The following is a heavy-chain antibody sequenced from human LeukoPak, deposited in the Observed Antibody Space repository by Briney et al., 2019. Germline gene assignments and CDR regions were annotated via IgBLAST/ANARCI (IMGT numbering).Heavy chain of an antibody. J-gene: IGHJ4*02. CDR2: INPSSGDT. V-gene: IGHV1-2*02. CDR3: ARDTLTYDYVWGTIDY. Sequence: APLKVSRKASGYSFTPFFIHWVRQAPGERLEWRGWINPSSGDTKYPQEFQGRVTMTGDTSISTAYMELSRLRSDDTAAYYCARDTLTYDYVWGTIDYWGQGTLVTVSS. CDR1: GYSFTPFF. D-gene: IGHD3-16*01.